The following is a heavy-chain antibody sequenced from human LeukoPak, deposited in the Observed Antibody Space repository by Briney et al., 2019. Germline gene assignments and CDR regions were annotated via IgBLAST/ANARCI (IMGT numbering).Heavy chain of an antibody. Sequence: GGSLRLSCAASGFTFSNYWMHWVRQAPGKGLVWVSRINSDGINTSYADSVKGRFTISRDNAKNSLYLQMNSLRAEDTALYYCARESYYYDSSGPLGAFDIWGQGTMVTVSS. CDR2: INSDGINT. D-gene: IGHD3-22*01. CDR3: ARESYYYDSSGPLGAFDI. J-gene: IGHJ3*02. V-gene: IGHV3-74*01. CDR1: GFTFSNYW.